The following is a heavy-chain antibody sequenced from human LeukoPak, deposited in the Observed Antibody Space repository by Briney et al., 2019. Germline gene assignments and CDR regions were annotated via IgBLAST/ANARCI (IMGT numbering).Heavy chain of an antibody. CDR2: MNPNSGNT. J-gene: IGHJ6*02. Sequence: GASVKVSCTASGYTFTSYDINWVRQATGQGLEWMGWMNPNSGNTGYAQKFQGRVTMTRNTSISTAYMELSSLRSEDTAVYYCARGYSYDYYYYGMDVWGQGTTVTVSS. V-gene: IGHV1-8*01. D-gene: IGHD5-18*01. CDR1: GYTFTSYD. CDR3: ARGYSYDYYYYGMDV.